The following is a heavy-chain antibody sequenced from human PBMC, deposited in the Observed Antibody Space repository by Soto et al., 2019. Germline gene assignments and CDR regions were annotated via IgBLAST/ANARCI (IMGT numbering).Heavy chain of an antibody. J-gene: IGHJ5*02. CDR1: GGTFSTYT. Sequence: QVQLVQSGAEVKKPGSSVKVSCKASGGTFSTYTITWVRQAPGQGLEWMGRIIPIIGIINYAQKFQGRVTSSADKFTGTAYMELTGLRSDDTAVYYCAGDPDSHYNDSHASSYPWGQGTLVTVSS. CDR2: IIPIIGII. D-gene: IGHD4-4*01. CDR3: AGDPDSHYNDSHASSYP. V-gene: IGHV1-69*08.